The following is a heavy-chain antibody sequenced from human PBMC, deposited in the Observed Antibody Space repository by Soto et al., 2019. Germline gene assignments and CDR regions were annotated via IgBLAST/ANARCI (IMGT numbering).Heavy chain of an antibody. J-gene: IGHJ2*01. D-gene: IGHD6-13*01. CDR1: GFTFTSSA. CDR3: AAAIAAAGNAWYFDL. V-gene: IGHV1-58*02. CDR2: IVVGSGNT. Sequence: QMQLVQSGPEVKKPGTSVKVSCKASGFTFTSSAMQWVRQARGQRLEWIGWIVVGSGNTNNAQKFQERVTITRDMFXXQAYKELSSLRSEDTGVYYCAAAIAAAGNAWYFDLWGRGTLVTVSS.